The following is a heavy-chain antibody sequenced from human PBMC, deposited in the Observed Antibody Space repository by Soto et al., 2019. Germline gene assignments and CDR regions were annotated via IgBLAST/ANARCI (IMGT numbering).Heavy chain of an antibody. CDR2: ISYDGSNK. CDR1: GFTLSIYG. D-gene: IGHD6-13*01. V-gene: IGHV3-30*18. CDR3: AKDSIAAALVFDY. J-gene: IGHJ4*02. Sequence: QVQLVDCGGRVAEPGMPERLPCAVSGFTLSIYGMHWVRQAPGRGREWVADISYDGSNKYYADSVKGRFPISRDNSKNTLYLQMNSLRAEDTAVYYCAKDSIAAALVFDYWGQGTLVTVSS.